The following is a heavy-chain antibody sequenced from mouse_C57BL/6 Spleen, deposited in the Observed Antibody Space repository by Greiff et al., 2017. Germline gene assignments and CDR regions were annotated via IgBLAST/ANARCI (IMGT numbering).Heavy chain of an antibody. D-gene: IGHD1-1*01. CDR2: IHPNSGST. J-gene: IGHJ4*01. V-gene: IGHV1-64*01. CDR1: GYTFTSYW. Sequence: VQLQQPGAELVKPGASVKLSCKASGYTFTSYWMHWVKQRPGQGLEWIGMIHPNSGSTNYNEKFKSKATLTVDKSSSTAYMQLSSLTSEDSAVYYCARSLYYYGRSYGAMDYWGQGTSVTVSS. CDR3: ARSLYYYGRSYGAMDY.